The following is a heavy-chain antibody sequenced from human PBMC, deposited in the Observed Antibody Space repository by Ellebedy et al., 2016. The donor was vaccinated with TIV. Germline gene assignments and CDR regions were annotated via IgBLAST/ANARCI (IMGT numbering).Heavy chain of an antibody. CDR1: GFTFSSYG. D-gene: IGHD3-10*01. CDR3: AKGHRTYQLLWFGFDY. CDR2: ISYDGSNK. V-gene: IGHV3-30*18. Sequence: GESLKISXAASGFTFSSYGMHWVRQAPGKGLEWVAVISYDGSNKYYADSVKGRFTISRDNSKNTLYLQMNSLRAEDTAVYYCAKGHRTYQLLWFGFDYWGQGTLVTVSS. J-gene: IGHJ4*02.